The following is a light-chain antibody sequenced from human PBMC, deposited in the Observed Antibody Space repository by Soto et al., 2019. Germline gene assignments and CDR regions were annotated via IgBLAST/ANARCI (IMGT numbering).Light chain of an antibody. J-gene: IGKJ1*01. Sequence: VLTHSPGTLSLSPGESATLSCRASESINSNFLAWYQQKPGQAPRLLIYDASRRATGIPDRFSGSGSGTDFTLTIHRLEPEDFAVYYCQQYARSPRTFGQGTKVDIK. CDR2: DAS. CDR3: QQYARSPRT. CDR1: ESINSNF. V-gene: IGKV3-20*01.